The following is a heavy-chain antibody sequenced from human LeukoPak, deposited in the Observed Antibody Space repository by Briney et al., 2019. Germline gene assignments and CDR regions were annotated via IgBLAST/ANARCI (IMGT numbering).Heavy chain of an antibody. CDR3: ARGYCSGGSCYPAWFDP. CDR1: GFTVSSKY. Sequence: PGGSLRLSCAASGFTVSSKYMSWVRQAPGKGLEWVSVIYSGGNTYYADSVKGRFTISRDNSKNTLYLQMNSLRAEDTAVYYCARGYCSGGSCYPAWFDPWGQGTLVTVSS. CDR2: IYSGGNT. J-gene: IGHJ5*02. V-gene: IGHV3-53*01. D-gene: IGHD2-15*01.